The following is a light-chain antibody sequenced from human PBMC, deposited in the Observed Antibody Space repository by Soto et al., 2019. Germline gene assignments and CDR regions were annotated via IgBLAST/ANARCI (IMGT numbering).Light chain of an antibody. Sequence: EIVLTQSPATLSLSPGERSTLSCRASQSVSNYLAWYQQKPGQAPRLLIYDASNRATGIPARFSGSGSGTDFTLTISSLEPEDFAVYYCQQRSNWFLGTFGPGTKVDIK. V-gene: IGKV3-11*01. CDR1: QSVSNY. J-gene: IGKJ3*01. CDR2: DAS. CDR3: QQRSNWFLGT.